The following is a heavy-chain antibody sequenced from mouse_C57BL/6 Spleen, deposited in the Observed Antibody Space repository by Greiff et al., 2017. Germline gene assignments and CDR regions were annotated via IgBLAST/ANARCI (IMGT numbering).Heavy chain of an antibody. V-gene: IGHV1-80*01. CDR3: ARPGYGNYGYFDV. Sequence: VHLVESGAELVKPGASVKISCKASGYAFSSYWMNWVKQRPGKGLEWIGQIYPGDGDTNYNGKFKGKATLTADKSSSTAYMQLSSLTSEDSAVYFCARPGYGNYGYFDVWGTGTTVTVSS. CDR1: GYAFSSYW. CDR2: IYPGDGDT. D-gene: IGHD2-1*01. J-gene: IGHJ1*03.